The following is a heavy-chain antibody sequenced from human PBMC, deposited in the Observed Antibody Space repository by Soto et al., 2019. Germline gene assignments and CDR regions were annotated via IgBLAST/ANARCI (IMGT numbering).Heavy chain of an antibody. Sequence: SETLSLTCTVSGGSISSGGYYWSWIRQPPGKGLEWIGYIYYSGSTNYNPSLKSRVTISVDTSKNQFSLKLSSVTAADTAVYYCAREKYSRSWFDPWGQGTLVTVSS. D-gene: IGHD2-15*01. CDR1: GGSISSGGYY. CDR2: IYYSGST. J-gene: IGHJ5*02. CDR3: AREKYSRSWFDP. V-gene: IGHV4-61*08.